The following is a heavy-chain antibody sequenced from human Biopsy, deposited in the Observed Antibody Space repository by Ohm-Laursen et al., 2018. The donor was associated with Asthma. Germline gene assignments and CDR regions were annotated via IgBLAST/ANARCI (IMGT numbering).Heavy chain of an antibody. D-gene: IGHD1-26*01. CDR1: GFTFDDYA. CDR2: ISWNSGSI. V-gene: IGHV3-9*01. Sequence: SLRLSCAASGFTFDDYAMHWVRQAPGKGLEWVSGISWNSGSIGYAGFVKGRFTISRDNAKNSLYLQMNSLRAEDTALYYCAKGEWELLEANFDYWGQGTLVTVSS. CDR3: AKGEWELLEANFDY. J-gene: IGHJ4*02.